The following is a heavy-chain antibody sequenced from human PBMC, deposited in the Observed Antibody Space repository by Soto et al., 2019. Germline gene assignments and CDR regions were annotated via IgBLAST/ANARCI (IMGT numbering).Heavy chain of an antibody. D-gene: IGHD6-19*01. V-gene: IGHV4-59*01. CDR1: GGSISSYY. CDR2: IYYSGST. J-gene: IGHJ6*02. Sequence: QVQLQESGPGLVKPSETLSLTCTVSGGSISSYYWSWIRQPPGKGLEWIGYIYYSGSTNYNPSLKRRVTISVETSKNQFSLQLSSVTAADTAVYYCARDRAGSGPNNYGMYVWGQGTTVTVSS. CDR3: ARDRAGSGPNNYGMYV.